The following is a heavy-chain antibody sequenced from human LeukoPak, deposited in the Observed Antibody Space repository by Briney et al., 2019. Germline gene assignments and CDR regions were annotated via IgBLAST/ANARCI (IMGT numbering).Heavy chain of an antibody. CDR3: AREIPGRIAADC. J-gene: IGHJ4*02. Sequence: PGGSLRLSCAASGFTFSSHAMSWVRQAPGKGLEWISYIGGRGDGISYADSVKGRFTVSRDNAKNSLFLQMNRLRGEDTAIYFCAREIPGRIAADCWGQGTLVTVSS. D-gene: IGHD2-15*01. V-gene: IGHV3-23*01. CDR2: IGGRGDGI. CDR1: GFTFSSHA.